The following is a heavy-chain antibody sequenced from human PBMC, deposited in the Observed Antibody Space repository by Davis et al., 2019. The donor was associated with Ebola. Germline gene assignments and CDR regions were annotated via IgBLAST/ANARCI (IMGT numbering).Heavy chain of an antibody. CDR2: ISYDGSNK. D-gene: IGHD1-14*01. V-gene: IGHV3-30*04. CDR1: GFTFSSYA. Sequence: WGSLRLSCAASGFTFSSYAMHWVRQAPGKGLEWVAVISYDGSNKYYADSVKGRFTISRDNSKNTLYLQMGSLRAEDTAVYYCARDLPGGDWYFDLWGRGTLVTVAS. CDR3: ARDLPGGDWYFDL. J-gene: IGHJ2*01.